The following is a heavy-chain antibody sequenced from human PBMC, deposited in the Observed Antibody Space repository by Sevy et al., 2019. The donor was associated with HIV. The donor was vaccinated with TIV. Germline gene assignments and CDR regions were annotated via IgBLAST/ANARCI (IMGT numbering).Heavy chain of an antibody. CDR1: GYTLTKVS. CDR3: AITKDYYDSSGYPFDY. V-gene: IGHV1-24*01. J-gene: IGHJ4*02. Sequence: ASVKVSCKVAGYTLTKVSMHWVRQAPGKGLEWMGRFDPEDGETIFAQKFQGRVTMTEDTSIDTAYMELSSLRSEDTAVFYCAITKDYYDSSGYPFDYWGQGTLVTVSS. D-gene: IGHD3-22*01. CDR2: FDPEDGET.